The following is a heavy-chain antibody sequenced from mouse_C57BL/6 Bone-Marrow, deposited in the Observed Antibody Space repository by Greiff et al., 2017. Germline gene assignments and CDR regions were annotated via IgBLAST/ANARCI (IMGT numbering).Heavy chain of an antibody. V-gene: IGHV3-6*01. J-gene: IGHJ2*01. CDR1: GYSITSGYY. CDR2: ISYDGSN. D-gene: IGHD1-1*01. Sequence: EVKLVESGPGLVKPSQSLSLTCSVTGYSITSGYYWNWIRQFPGNKLEWMGYISYDGSNNYNPSLKNRISITRDTSKNQFFLKLDSVTTEDTATYYCARVYYGSSPYFDYWGQGTTLTVSS. CDR3: ARVYYGSSPYFDY.